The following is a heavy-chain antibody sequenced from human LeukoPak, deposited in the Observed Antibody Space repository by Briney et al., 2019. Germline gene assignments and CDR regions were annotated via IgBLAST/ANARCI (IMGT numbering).Heavy chain of an antibody. J-gene: IGHJ4*02. CDR1: AFTCRGYD. CDR2: ISQTGGDT. V-gene: IGHV3-23*01. D-gene: IGHD1-26*01. Sequence: GGSLRLSCAASAFTCRGYDMTWVRQAPGKGLEWVSLISQTGGDTYYADSVKGRFTISRDNSKNMLFLQMSSLRAEDTAVYYCAKDLRGAGFDYWGQGNLVTVSS. CDR3: AKDLRGAGFDY.